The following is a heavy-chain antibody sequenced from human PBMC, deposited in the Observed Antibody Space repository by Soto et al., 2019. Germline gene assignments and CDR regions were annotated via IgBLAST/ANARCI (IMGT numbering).Heavy chain of an antibody. CDR3: ARDKRDLRFLEWSYYFDY. Sequence: QVQVVDSGGGVVQPGRSLRLSCAASGFTFSSYALHWVRQAPGKGLEWVALISYDGSNKYYADSVKGRFTISRDNSKNTLYLQMISLRAEDTAVYYCARDKRDLRFLEWSYYFDYWGQGTLVTVSS. CDR2: ISYDGSNK. CDR1: GFTFSSYA. D-gene: IGHD3-3*01. J-gene: IGHJ4*02. V-gene: IGHV3-30-3*01.